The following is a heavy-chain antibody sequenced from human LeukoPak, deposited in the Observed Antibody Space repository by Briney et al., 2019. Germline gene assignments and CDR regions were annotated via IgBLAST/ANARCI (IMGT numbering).Heavy chain of an antibody. CDR2: ISYDGSSK. CDR3: VRQLVRDLAFDI. Sequence: GGSLRLSCAASGFTFSSYTMHWVRQAPGKGLEWVAAISYDGSSKFYADSVEGRFTISRDNSKSTLYLQVSSLRTEDPAVYYCVRQLVRDLAFDIWGQGTMVTVSS. D-gene: IGHD6-13*01. J-gene: IGHJ3*02. V-gene: IGHV3-30-3*01. CDR1: GFTFSSYT.